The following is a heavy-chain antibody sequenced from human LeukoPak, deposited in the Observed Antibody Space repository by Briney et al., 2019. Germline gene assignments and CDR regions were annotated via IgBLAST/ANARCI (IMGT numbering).Heavy chain of an antibody. V-gene: IGHV3-11*06. CDR3: ARGLATVRGSNNWFDP. D-gene: IGHD3-10*01. J-gene: IGHJ5*02. CDR1: VFTFSDYY. Sequence: SGGSLRLSCAASVFTFSDYYMSWIRQAPGKGLEWVSSISSSSSYIYYADSVKGRFTISRDNAKNSLYLQMNSLRAEDTAVYYCARGLATVRGSNNWFDPWGQGTLVTVSS. CDR2: ISSSSSYI.